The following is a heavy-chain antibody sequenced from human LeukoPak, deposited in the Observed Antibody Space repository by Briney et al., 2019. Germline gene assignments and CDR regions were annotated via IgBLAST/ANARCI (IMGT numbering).Heavy chain of an antibody. CDR3: AGGRTDIVVVPATLRNYYFDY. CDR1: GGSISSYY. D-gene: IGHD2-2*01. CDR2: IYYSGST. Sequence: SETLSLTCTVSGGSISSYYWSWIRQPPGKGLEWIGYIYYSGSTNYNPSLKSRVTISVDTSKNQFSLKLNSVTAADTAVYYCAGGRTDIVVVPATLRNYYFDYWGQGTLVTVSS. V-gene: IGHV4-59*12. J-gene: IGHJ4*02.